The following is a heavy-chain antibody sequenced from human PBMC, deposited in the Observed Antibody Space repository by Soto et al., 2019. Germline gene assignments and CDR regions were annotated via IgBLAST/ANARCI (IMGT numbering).Heavy chain of an antibody. CDR3: ARARSYGDYVDAFDI. CDR2: ISSSSSNI. Sequence: GVSQRVSCTAAGFPFSSYCMHWVRKDTGKGLEWVSSISSSSSNIYYADSVKGRFTISRDNAKNSLYLQMNSLRAEDTAVYYCARARSYGDYVDAFDIWGQGTMVTVSS. V-gene: IGHV3-21*01. D-gene: IGHD4-17*01. J-gene: IGHJ3*02. CDR1: GFPFSSYC.